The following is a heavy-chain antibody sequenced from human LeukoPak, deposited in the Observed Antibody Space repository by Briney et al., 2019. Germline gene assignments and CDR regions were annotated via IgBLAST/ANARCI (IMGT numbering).Heavy chain of an antibody. Sequence: GGSLRLSCAASGFTFSSYGMHWVRQAPGKGLEWVAVISYDGSNKYYADSVKGRFTISRDNSKNTLYLQMNSLRAEDTAVYYCARSITGTAAFDYWGQGTLVTVSS. J-gene: IGHJ4*02. CDR2: ISYDGSNK. D-gene: IGHD1-7*01. CDR1: GFTFSSYG. V-gene: IGHV3-30*03. CDR3: ARSITGTAAFDY.